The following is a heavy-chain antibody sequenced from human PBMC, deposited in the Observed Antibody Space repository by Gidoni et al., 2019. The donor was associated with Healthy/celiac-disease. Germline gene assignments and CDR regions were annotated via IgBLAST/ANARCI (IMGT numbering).Heavy chain of an antibody. V-gene: IGHV4-39*01. Sequence: QLQLQESGPGLVKPSETLSLTCTVSGGSIRRSSYYWGWIRQPPGKGLEWIGSIYYSGSTYYNPSLKSRVTISVDTSKNQFSLKLSSVTAADTAVYYCASPGGDLLADAFDIWGQGTMVTVSS. CDR1: GGSIRRSSYY. J-gene: IGHJ3*02. D-gene: IGHD2-21*02. CDR3: ASPGGDLLADAFDI. CDR2: IYYSGST.